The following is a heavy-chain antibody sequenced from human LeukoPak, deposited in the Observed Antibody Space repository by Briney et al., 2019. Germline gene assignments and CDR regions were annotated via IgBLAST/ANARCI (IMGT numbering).Heavy chain of an antibody. V-gene: IGHV5-51*01. CDR3: ATGGIYSSNFDY. D-gene: IGHD5-18*01. J-gene: IGHJ4*02. CDR2: IYPGDSET. CDR1: GYTFIRFW. Sequence: GESLKISCKGSGYTFIRFWIGWVRQMPGKGLEWMGIIYPGDSETRYSPSFQGQVTISVDKSISTAYLQWSSLKASDTAVYYCATGGIYSSNFDYWGQGTLVTVS.